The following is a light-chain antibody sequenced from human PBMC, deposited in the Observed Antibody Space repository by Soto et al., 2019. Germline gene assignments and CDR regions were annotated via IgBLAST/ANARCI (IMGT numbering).Light chain of an antibody. J-gene: IGLJ1*01. CDR1: NSNIGTNT. CDR2: TNN. Sequence: VLTQPPSASATPGQRVTISCSGSNSNIGTNTVNWYQQLPGTAPRLLIYTNNQRPSGVPQRFSGSKTGTSASLAIGGLQSEDGADYYCAAWDDSLGAYVLGTGTKVTVL. V-gene: IGLV1-44*01. CDR3: AAWDDSLGAYV.